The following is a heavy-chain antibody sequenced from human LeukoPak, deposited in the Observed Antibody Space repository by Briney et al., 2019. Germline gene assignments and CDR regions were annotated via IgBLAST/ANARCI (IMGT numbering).Heavy chain of an antibody. CDR3: ATSAGLRGSYQY. J-gene: IGHJ4*02. D-gene: IGHD1-26*01. V-gene: IGHV3-11*01. Sequence: GGSLRLSCAASGFTFSDFYMTWIRQAPGKGLEWISHISNSGSTIHYADSVKGRFTISRDNSKNTLYLQMNSLRAEDTAVYYCATSAGLRGSYQYWGQGTLVTVSS. CDR1: GFTFSDFY. CDR2: ISNSGSTI.